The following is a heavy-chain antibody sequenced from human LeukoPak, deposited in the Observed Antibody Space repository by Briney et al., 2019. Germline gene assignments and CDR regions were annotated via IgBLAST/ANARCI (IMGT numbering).Heavy chain of an antibody. V-gene: IGHV3-30*01. CDR1: GFTFSSYA. D-gene: IGHD6-6*01. Sequence: GGSLRLSCAASGFTFSSYAMHWVRQAPGKGLEWVAVISYDGSNKYYADSVKGRFTISRGNSKNTLYLQMNSLRAEDTAVYYCARERRAALEPIFDYWGQGTLVTVSS. J-gene: IGHJ4*02. CDR3: ARERRAALEPIFDY. CDR2: ISYDGSNK.